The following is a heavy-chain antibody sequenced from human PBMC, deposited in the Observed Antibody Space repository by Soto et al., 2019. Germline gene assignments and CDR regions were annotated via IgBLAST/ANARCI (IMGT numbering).Heavy chain of an antibody. CDR1: GFTFSTYG. CDR3: AKDWWYCSGGRCYGFDY. D-gene: IGHD2-15*01. CDR2: ISYDGSNK. V-gene: IGHV3-30*18. J-gene: IGHJ4*02. Sequence: QVQLVESGGGVVQPGRSLRLSCAASGFTFSTYGMHWVRQAPGKGLEWVAVISYDGSNKYYVDSVKGRFTISRDNSKNTLYLQMNSLRGEDTAVYYCAKDWWYCSGGRCYGFDYWGQGTLVTVSS.